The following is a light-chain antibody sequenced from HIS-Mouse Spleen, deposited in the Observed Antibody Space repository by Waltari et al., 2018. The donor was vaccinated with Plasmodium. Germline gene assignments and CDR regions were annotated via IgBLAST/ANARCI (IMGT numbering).Light chain of an antibody. Sequence: SYELTQPPSVSVSPGQTASITHSGDKLAAKFACWYQQKPGQSPVLFIYQDSKRPQGIPERFSGSNSGNTATLTISGTQAMDEADYYCQARDSSTVVFGGGTKLTVL. CDR2: QDS. J-gene: IGLJ2*01. CDR3: QARDSSTVV. V-gene: IGLV3-1*01. CDR1: KLAAKF.